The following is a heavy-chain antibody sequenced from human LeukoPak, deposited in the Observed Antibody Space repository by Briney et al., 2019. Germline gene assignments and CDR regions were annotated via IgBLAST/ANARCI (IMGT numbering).Heavy chain of an antibody. Sequence: GGSLRLSCAVSGLTFNNYAMSWVRQAPGKGLEWVSAISKSGDRTYYAASAKGRFTIYRDNSKNTQYLQMNSLRAEDTAVYYCATSWGPDTSAFRWGRDGMDVWGQGTTVIVS. CDR2: ISKSGDRT. V-gene: IGHV3-23*01. J-gene: IGHJ6*02. CDR3: ATSWGPDTSAFRWGRDGMDV. CDR1: GLTFNNYA. D-gene: IGHD3-16*01.